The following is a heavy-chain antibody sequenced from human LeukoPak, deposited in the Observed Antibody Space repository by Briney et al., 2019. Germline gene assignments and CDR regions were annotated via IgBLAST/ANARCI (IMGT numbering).Heavy chain of an antibody. CDR1: GFNFNIAW. D-gene: IGHD4-17*01. Sequence: PGGSLRLSCAASGFNFNIAWISWVRQAPGKGLEWVGRIKSRPVGETTDYAAPVKGRFTISRDDSKNRLYLQMNSLKTEDTAMYYCTSDPTDVLDFWGQGTMVTVSS. CDR2: IKSRPVGETT. CDR3: TSDPTDVLDF. V-gene: IGHV3-15*01. J-gene: IGHJ3*01.